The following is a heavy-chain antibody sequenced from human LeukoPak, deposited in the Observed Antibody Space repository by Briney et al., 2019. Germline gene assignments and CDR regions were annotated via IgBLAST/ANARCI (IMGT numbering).Heavy chain of an antibody. D-gene: IGHD3-10*01. CDR3: ARGPSRAFDY. CDR2: IGISSNKI. Sequence: GGSLRLSCAASGFTLRSYTMNWVRQAPGKGLEWVSSIGISSNKIYYADSVKGRFIISRDNAKNSVYLQMNSLRAEDTAVYYCARGPSRAFDYWGQGTLVTVSS. V-gene: IGHV3-21*01. J-gene: IGHJ4*02. CDR1: GFTLRSYT.